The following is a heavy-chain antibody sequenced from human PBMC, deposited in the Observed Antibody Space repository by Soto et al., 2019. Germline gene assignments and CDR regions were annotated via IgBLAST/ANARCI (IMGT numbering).Heavy chain of an antibody. Sequence: QLLESGPGLVKPSETLSLTCTVSGGSISSSSYYWGWIRQPPGKGLEWIGSIYYSGSTYYNPSLKSRVTISVDTSKNQFSLKLSSVTAADTAVYYCARHLSGYCSSTSCFYYYGMDVWGQGTTVTVSS. CDR3: ARHLSGYCSSTSCFYYYGMDV. D-gene: IGHD2-2*03. CDR2: IYYSGST. V-gene: IGHV4-39*01. J-gene: IGHJ6*02. CDR1: GGSISSSSYY.